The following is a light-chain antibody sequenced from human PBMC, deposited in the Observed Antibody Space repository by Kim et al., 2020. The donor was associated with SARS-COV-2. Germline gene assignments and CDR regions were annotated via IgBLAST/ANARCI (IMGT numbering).Light chain of an antibody. CDR1: RGHTHYA. V-gene: IGLV4-69*01. J-gene: IGLJ3*02. Sequence: QPVLPQSPSASASLGASVTLTCTLSRGHTHYAIAWHQQQPGRGPRFLMRVSNDGSVDKADGIPDRFSGSSSGAERYLTISSLQSEDEADYYCQTWGTALHGLGGGTQLTV. CDR3: QTWGTALHG. CDR2: VSNDGSV.